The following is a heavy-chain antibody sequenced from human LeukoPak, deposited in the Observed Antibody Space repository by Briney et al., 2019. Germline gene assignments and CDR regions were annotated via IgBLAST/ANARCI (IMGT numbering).Heavy chain of an antibody. CDR2: ITSSGAAT. D-gene: IGHD3-22*01. V-gene: IGHV3-23*01. Sequence: GGSLRLSCAASGFTFSSYAMSWVRQAPGKGLEWVSSITSSGAATYYADSVKGRFTISRDNSDNTLYLQMNSLRAVDTAVYYCAKDRPNYYGSNGHYYKLNGDCWGQGTLVTVSS. J-gene: IGHJ4*02. CDR3: AKDRPNYYGSNGHYYKLNGDC. CDR1: GFTFSSYA.